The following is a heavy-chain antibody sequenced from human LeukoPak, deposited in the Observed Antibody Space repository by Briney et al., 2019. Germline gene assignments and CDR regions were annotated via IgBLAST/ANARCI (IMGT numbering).Heavy chain of an antibody. CDR1: GFTFSSFA. CDR3: ARNTSIGDAFDI. CDR2: ISYDGSNK. V-gene: IGHV3-30-3*01. J-gene: IGHJ3*02. D-gene: IGHD2/OR15-2a*01. Sequence: PGGSLRLSCAASGFTFSSFAMHWVRQAPGKGLAWVAVISYDGSNKYYADSVKGRFTISRDNSKNTLYLLMNSLRAEDTAVYYCARNTSIGDAFDIWGQGTVVTVSS.